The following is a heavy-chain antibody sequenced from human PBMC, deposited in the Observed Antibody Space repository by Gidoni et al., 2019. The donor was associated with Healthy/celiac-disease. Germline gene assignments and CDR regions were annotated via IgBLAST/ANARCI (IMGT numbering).Heavy chain of an antibody. CDR3: AKGTDYVWGSYRPEYYFDY. CDR1: GFTFSSYA. J-gene: IGHJ4*02. Sequence: EVQLLESGGGLVQPGGSLRLSCAASGFTFSSYAMSWVRQAPGKGLEWVSAISGSGGSTYYADSVKGRFTISRDNSKNTLYLQMNSLRAEDTAVYYCAKGTDYVWGSYRPEYYFDYWGQGTLVTVSS. V-gene: IGHV3-23*01. CDR2: ISGSGGST. D-gene: IGHD3-16*02.